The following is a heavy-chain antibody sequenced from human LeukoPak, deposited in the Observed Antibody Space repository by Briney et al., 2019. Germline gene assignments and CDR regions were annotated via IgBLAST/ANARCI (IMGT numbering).Heavy chain of an antibody. D-gene: IGHD4-17*01. CDR3: ARDPNGDYIGAFDM. V-gene: IGHV3-48*04. Sequence: GGSLRLSCAASGLIFPSYNMNWVRQAPGKGLEWVSYISSSSSITDYADSVKGRFTISRDNAKNSLFLQMNSLRAEDTAVYYCARDPNGDYIGAFDMWGPGTMVTVSS. CDR2: ISSSSSIT. J-gene: IGHJ3*02. CDR1: GLIFPSYN.